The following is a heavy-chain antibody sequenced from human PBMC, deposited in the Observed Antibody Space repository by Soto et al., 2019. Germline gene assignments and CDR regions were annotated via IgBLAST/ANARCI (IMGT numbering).Heavy chain of an antibody. Sequence: PGGSLRLPCASSGFTFRSYWMSWVRQAPGKGLEGVANIKQDGSEKYYVDSVKGRFNISRDNAKNSLYLQMNSLRAEDTAVYYCARVGGYCSGGSCYSYYYYYMDVWGKGTTVTVSS. V-gene: IGHV3-7*01. CDR3: ARVGGYCSGGSCYSYYYYYMDV. CDR1: GFTFRSYW. J-gene: IGHJ6*03. CDR2: IKQDGSEK. D-gene: IGHD2-15*01.